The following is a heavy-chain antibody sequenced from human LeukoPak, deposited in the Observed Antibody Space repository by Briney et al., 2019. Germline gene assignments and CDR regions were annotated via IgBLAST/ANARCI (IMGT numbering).Heavy chain of an antibody. V-gene: IGHV4-59*08. D-gene: IGHD3-3*01. CDR1: GGSISSYY. CDR2: IYYSGST. Sequence: SETLSLTCTVSGGSISSYYWSWIRQPPGKGLEWIGYIYYSGSTNYNPSLKSRVTISVDTSKNQFSLKLSSVTAADTAVYYCARHAPMRRYYDFWSGRTAFDPWGQGTLVTVSS. J-gene: IGHJ5*02. CDR3: ARHAPMRRYYDFWSGRTAFDP.